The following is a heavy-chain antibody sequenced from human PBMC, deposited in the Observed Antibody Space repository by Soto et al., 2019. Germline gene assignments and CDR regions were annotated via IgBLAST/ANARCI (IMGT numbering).Heavy chain of an antibody. Sequence: GGSLRLSCAASGFTFKNAWMSWVRQAPGKGLEWVGRIKMKIDGGTTDYAAPVKGRFTISRDDSKNTLYLQMNSLKTEDTAVYYCITDRHYDFWSGYYADFDYWGQGTLVTVSS. D-gene: IGHD3-3*01. J-gene: IGHJ4*02. CDR2: IKMKIDGGTT. CDR3: ITDRHYDFWSGYYADFDY. V-gene: IGHV3-15*01. CDR1: GFTFKNAW.